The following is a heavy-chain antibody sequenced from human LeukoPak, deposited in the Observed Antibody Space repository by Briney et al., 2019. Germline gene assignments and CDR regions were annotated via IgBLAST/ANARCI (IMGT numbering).Heavy chain of an antibody. CDR1: GFTFSSYW. D-gene: IGHD6-13*01. J-gene: IGHJ5*02. V-gene: IGHV3-7*03. CDR3: AKAVGIAAASTWFDR. CDR2: INQDGSEK. Sequence: GGSLRLSCAASGFTFSSYWMSWVRQAPGKGLEWVANINQDGSEKYYVDSVKGRFTISRDNAKNSLYLQMNSLRAEDTALYYCAKAVGIAAASTWFDRWGQGTLVTVSS.